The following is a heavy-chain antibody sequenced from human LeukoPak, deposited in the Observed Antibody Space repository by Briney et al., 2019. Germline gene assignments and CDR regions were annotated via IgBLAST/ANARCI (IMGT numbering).Heavy chain of an antibody. CDR2: INSDGSST. CDR1: GFTFSSYW. V-gene: IGHV3-74*01. CDR3: ARDRVYGYLFDY. J-gene: IGHJ4*02. Sequence: GGSLRLSCAASGFTFSSYWVHWVRQAPGKGLVWVSPINSDGSSTSYADSVKGRFTISRDNAKNTLSLQMNSLRAEDTAVYYCARDRVYGYLFDYWGQGTLVTASS. D-gene: IGHD5-18*01.